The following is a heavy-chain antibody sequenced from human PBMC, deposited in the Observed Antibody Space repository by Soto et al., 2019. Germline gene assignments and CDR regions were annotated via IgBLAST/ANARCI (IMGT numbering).Heavy chain of an antibody. CDR2: IYPGDSDT. CDR1: GYTFTNYW. J-gene: IGHJ6*02. Sequence: GESLKISCKGSGYTFTNYWIGWVRQMPGKGPEWMGIIYPGDSDTKYNPSFQGQVTISADKSIATTYLQWSSLKASDTAIYYCAASIFYYGMDVWGQGTTVTVSS. CDR3: AASIFYYGMDV. V-gene: IGHV5-51*01.